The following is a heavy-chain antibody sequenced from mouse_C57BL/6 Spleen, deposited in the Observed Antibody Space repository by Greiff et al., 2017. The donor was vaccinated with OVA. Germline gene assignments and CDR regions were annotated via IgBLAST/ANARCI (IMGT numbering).Heavy chain of an antibody. CDR3: ARDGSSFYYFDY. J-gene: IGHJ2*01. CDR2: IHPNSGST. Sequence: VQLQQSGAELVKPGASVKLSCKASGYTFTSYWMHWVKQRPGQGLEWIGMIHPNSGSTNYNEKFKSKATLTVDKSSSTAYMQLSSLTSEDSAVYDCARDGSSFYYFDYWGQGTTLTVSS. V-gene: IGHV1-64*01. D-gene: IGHD1-1*01. CDR1: GYTFTSYW.